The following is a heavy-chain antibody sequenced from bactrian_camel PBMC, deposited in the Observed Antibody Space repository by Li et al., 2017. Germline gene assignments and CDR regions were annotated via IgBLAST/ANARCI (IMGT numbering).Heavy chain of an antibody. CDR1: GFTASGNG. CDR2: IYIDSSKT. Sequence: VQLVESGGGLVQPGGSLRLSCAASGFTASGNGMTWVRQAPGKGLEWVSGIYIDSSKTYYTDSVKGRFTISQVSGDNTAYLQMNNLKPEDTAMYYCAALRSCSISTVQYVTSWGQGTQVTVS. J-gene: IGHJ6*01. D-gene: IGHD4*01. V-gene: IGHV3-2*01. CDR3: AALRSCSISTVQYVTS.